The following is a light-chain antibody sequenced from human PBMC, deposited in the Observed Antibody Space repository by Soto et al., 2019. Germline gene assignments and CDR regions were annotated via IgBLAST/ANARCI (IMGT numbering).Light chain of an antibody. Sequence: LTQPASVSGSPGQSITISCTGTNSYVGNSDYVSWYQHHPGKAPKLMIFEVSNRPSGISDRFSGSKSGNTASLTISGLQAEDDAYYYCSSYTDSSTLFVFGTGTQLTVL. CDR2: EVS. CDR1: NSYVGNSDY. J-gene: IGLJ1*01. CDR3: SSYTDSSTLFV. V-gene: IGLV2-14*01.